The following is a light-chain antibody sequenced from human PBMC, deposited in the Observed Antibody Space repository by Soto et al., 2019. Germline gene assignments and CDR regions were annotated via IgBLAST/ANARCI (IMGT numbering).Light chain of an antibody. J-gene: IGKJ2*01. CDR1: QSISSW. CDR2: KAS. CDR3: QQYSYLYT. Sequence: DIQMTQSPSTLSASVGDRVTITCRASQSISSWLAWYQQKPGKAPNLLIYKASNLESGVPSRFSGSGSGTEFTLTISSLQPDDFATYYCQQYSYLYTFGQGTKLEIK. V-gene: IGKV1-5*03.